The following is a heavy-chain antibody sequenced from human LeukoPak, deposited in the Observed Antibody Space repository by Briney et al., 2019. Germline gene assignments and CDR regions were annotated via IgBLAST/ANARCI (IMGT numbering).Heavy chain of an antibody. D-gene: IGHD5-12*01. CDR2: ISSSSSTI. Sequence: GGSLRLSCAASGFTFSSYSMNWVRQAPGKGLEWVSYISSSSSTIYYADSVKGRFTISRDNAKNSLYLQMNSLRTEDTAVYYCARDRTGGSPDYWGQGTLVTVSS. CDR3: ARDRTGGSPDY. J-gene: IGHJ4*02. V-gene: IGHV3-48*01. CDR1: GFTFSSYS.